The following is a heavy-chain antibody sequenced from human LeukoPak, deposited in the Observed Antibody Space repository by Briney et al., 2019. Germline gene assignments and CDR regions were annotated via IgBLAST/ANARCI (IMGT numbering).Heavy chain of an antibody. V-gene: IGHV7-4-1*02. CDR1: EYTFTDYG. CDR2: INTNTGNP. Sequence: ASVKVSCKASEYTFTDYGMNWVRQAPGQGLEWMGRINTNTGNPTYAQGFTGRFVFSLDTSVSTSYLQISSLKAEDTAVYYCARGPAPGYSSSPMDCWGQGTLVTVSS. CDR3: ARGPAPGYSSSPMDC. J-gene: IGHJ4*02. D-gene: IGHD6-6*01.